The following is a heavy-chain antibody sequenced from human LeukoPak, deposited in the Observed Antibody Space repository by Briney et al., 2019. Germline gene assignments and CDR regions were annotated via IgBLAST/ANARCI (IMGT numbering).Heavy chain of an antibody. CDR1: GFTFSSDW. V-gene: IGHV3-7*01. CDR2: IKQDGSEK. CDR3: ARDGVQLWPRGDFGI. J-gene: IGHJ3*02. Sequence: PGGSLRLSCAASGFTFSSDWMSWVRQAPGKGLEWVANIKQDGSEKYYVDSMKGRFTISRDNAKNSLYLQMNSLSAEDPAVYYCARDGVQLWPRGDFGIWGRGIMVTVS. D-gene: IGHD5-18*01.